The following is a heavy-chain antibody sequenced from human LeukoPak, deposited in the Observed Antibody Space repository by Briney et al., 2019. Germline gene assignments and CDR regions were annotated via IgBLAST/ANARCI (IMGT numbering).Heavy chain of an antibody. CDR1: EFTFSSHT. CDR2: ISSSGTTI. CDR3: ARDYGNCSNSRCYGAFDI. V-gene: IGHV3-48*04. J-gene: IGHJ3*02. Sequence: GGSLRLSCAASEFTFSSHTMNWVRQAPGKGLEWVSYISSSGTTIYYADSVKGRFTISRDNAKNSLYLQMNSLRAEDTAVYYCARDYGNCSNSRCYGAFDIWGQGTMVTVSS. D-gene: IGHD2-2*03.